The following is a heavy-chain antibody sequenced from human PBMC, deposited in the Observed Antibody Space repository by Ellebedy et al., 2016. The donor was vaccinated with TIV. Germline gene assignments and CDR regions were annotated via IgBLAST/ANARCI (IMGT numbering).Heavy chain of an antibody. CDR2: IYQDGSQK. D-gene: IGHD3-10*01. CDR1: GFTFRSYW. J-gene: IGHJ3*02. Sequence: GESLKISCAASGFTFRSYWMSWVRQAPGKGLEWVANIYQDGSQKYYVDSVKGRFTISRDNAKNSLYLQMNSLRVEDTAVYYCARSWGSDLGNSGTYSWDIWGQGTKVTVSS. V-gene: IGHV3-7*01. CDR3: ARSWGSDLGNSGTYSWDI.